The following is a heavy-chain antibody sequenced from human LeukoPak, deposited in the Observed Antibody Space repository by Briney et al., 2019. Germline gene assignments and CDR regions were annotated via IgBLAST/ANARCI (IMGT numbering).Heavy chain of an antibody. CDR3: ARDLDYYGSGNAFDI. D-gene: IGHD3-10*01. CDR2: IYTSGST. Sequence: SETLSLTCTVSGGSISSYYWSWIRQPAGRGLEWIGRIYTSGSTNYNPSLKSRVTMSVDTSKNQFSLKLSSVTAADTAVYYCARDLDYYGSGNAFDIWGQGTMVTVSS. CDR1: GGSISSYY. V-gene: IGHV4-4*07. J-gene: IGHJ3*02.